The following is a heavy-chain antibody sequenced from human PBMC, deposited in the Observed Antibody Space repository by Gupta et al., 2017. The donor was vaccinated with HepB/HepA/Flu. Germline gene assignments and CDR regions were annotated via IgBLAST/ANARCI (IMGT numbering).Heavy chain of an antibody. CDR3: ARSSLDNYYYMDV. CDR1: GFTFSSYW. Sequence: EVQLVESGGGLVQPGVSLRLSCAASGFTFSSYWMDWVRQAPGKGLVWVSRINSDGSSTSYADSVKGRFTISRDNAKNTLYLQMNSLRAEDTAVYYCARSSLDNYYYMDVWGKGTTVTVSS. CDR2: INSDGSST. D-gene: IGHD3/OR15-3a*01. V-gene: IGHV3-74*01. J-gene: IGHJ6*03.